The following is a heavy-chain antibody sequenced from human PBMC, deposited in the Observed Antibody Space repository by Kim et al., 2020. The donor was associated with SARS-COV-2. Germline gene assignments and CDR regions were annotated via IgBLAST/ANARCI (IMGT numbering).Heavy chain of an antibody. CDR1: EFTFASYA. D-gene: IGHD3-10*01. V-gene: IGHV3-23*03. CDR3: AKSAGVRGAPREAVDP. Sequence: GGSLRLSCAGSEFTFASYAMSWVRQAPGKGLEWVSVIYSGGSSTYYADSLKGRFTISRDDSKNTLYLQMNSLRAEDTAIYYCAKSAGVRGAPREAVDPWGQGTLVTVSS. CDR2: IYSGGSST. J-gene: IGHJ5*02.